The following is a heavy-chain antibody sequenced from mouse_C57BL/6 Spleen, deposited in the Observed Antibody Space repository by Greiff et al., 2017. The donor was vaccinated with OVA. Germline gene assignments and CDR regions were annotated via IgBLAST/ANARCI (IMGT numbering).Heavy chain of an antibody. D-gene: IGHD1-1*01. CDR1: GYNFTSYW. CDR3: ARGGYGSSYWFAY. Sequence: QVQLQQPGAELVMPGASVKLSCKASGYNFTSYWMHWVKQRPGQGLEWIGEIDPSDSYTKYNPKFKGKSTLTVDKSSSTAYMQLSSLTSEDSAVYYCARGGYGSSYWFAYWGQGTLVTVSA. CDR2: IDPSDSYT. V-gene: IGHV1-69*01. J-gene: IGHJ3*01.